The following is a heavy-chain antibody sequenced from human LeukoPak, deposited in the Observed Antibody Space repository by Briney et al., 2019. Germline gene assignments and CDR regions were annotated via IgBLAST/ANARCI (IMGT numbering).Heavy chain of an antibody. CDR2: VDKSGST. J-gene: IGHJ5*02. CDR3: ARGGSSCYGCHNWFDP. D-gene: IGHD2-2*01. V-gene: IGHV4-59*01. Sequence: PSETLSLTCSVSGDSIRNYYWSWIRQSPGKGLEWIGYVDKSGSTSYNPSFKSRVIVSSDTSRNEFSLNLNSVTAADTAIYYCARGGSSCYGCHNWFDPWGQGTRVTVSS. CDR1: GDSIRNYY.